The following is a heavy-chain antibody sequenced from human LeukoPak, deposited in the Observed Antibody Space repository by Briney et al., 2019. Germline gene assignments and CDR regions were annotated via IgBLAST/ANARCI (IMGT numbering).Heavy chain of an antibody. CDR1: GFMFSRYV. CDR3: VRVARLADS. J-gene: IGHJ5*01. Sequence: GGSLRLSCAASGFMFSRYVMTWVRQPPGKGLEWVSVISGGGDITYYGDAVKGRFTISRDNSKNTLHLQMNSLRAEDTAVYYCVRVARLADSWGQGTLVTVSS. CDR2: ISGGGDIT. V-gene: IGHV3-23*01.